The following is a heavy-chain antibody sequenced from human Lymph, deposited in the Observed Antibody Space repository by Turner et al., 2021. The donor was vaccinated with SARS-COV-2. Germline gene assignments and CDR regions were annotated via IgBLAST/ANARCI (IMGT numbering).Heavy chain of an antibody. J-gene: IGHJ4*02. D-gene: IGHD4-17*01. CDR1: DFIVSSNY. CDR3: ARVLPYGDYFDY. CDR2: IYSGGST. V-gene: IGHV3-53*01. Sequence: EVQLVESGGGLIQPGGSLRLSCAASDFIVSSNYMTWVRQAPGKGLEWVSIIYSGGSTYYADSVKGRFTISRDNSKNTLYLQMNSLRADDTAVYYCARVLPYGDYFDYWGQGTLVTVSS.